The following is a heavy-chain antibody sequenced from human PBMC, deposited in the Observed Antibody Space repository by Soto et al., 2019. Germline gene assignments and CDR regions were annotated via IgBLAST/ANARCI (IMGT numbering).Heavy chain of an antibody. CDR3: ARVGQDYYYGMDV. V-gene: IGHV3-11*01. CDR1: GFTFSDYY. CDR2: ISSVTNTI. Sequence: QVQLVESGGGLVKPGGSLRLSRAASGFTFSDYYMTWIRQAPGKGLEWVSYISSVTNTIYYADSVRGRFTISRDNVMDSLYLQMNSLRAEDTAVYYCARVGQDYYYGMDVWGQGTTVTVSS. D-gene: IGHD1-26*01. J-gene: IGHJ6*02.